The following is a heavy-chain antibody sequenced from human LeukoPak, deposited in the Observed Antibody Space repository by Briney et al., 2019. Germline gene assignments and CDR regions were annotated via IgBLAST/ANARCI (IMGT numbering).Heavy chain of an antibody. D-gene: IGHD3-9*01. CDR1: GYTFTSYY. CDR2: INPSGGST. Sequence: ASVKVSCRASGYTFTSYYMHWVRQAPGQGLEWMGIINPSGGSTSYAQKFQGRVTMTRDMSTSTVYMELSSLRSEDTAVYYCARDLRAYYDILTGTYDAFDIWGQGTMVTVSS. J-gene: IGHJ3*02. CDR3: ARDLRAYYDILTGTYDAFDI. V-gene: IGHV1-46*01.